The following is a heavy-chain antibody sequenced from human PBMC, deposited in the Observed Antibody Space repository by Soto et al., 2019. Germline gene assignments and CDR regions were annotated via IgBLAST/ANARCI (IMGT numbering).Heavy chain of an antibody. V-gene: IGHV1-2*04. CDR2: INPNSGGT. D-gene: IGHD2-2*01. J-gene: IGHJ6*02. CDR1: GYTFTGYY. Sequence: ASVKVSCKASGYTFTGYYMHWVRQAPGQGLEWMGWINPNSGGTNYAQKFQGWVTMTRDTSISTAYMELNSLRAEDTAVYYCAKGPAIVLVPAAMNYYYGMDVWGQGTTVTVSS. CDR3: AKGPAIVLVPAAMNYYYGMDV.